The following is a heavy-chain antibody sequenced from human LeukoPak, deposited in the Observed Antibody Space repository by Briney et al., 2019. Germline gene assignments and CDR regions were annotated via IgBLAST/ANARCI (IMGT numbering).Heavy chain of an antibody. CDR2: INPNSGGT. V-gene: IGHV1-2*02. J-gene: IGHJ3*02. Sequence: GASVKVSCKASGYTFTGYYMHWVRQAPGQGLEWMGWINPNSGGTNYAQKFQGRVTMTRDTSISTAYMELSRLRSDDTAVYYCARGDPYYYDSRGVNHAFDIWGQGTMVTVSS. CDR3: ARGDPYYYDSRGVNHAFDI. D-gene: IGHD3-22*01. CDR1: GYTFTGYY.